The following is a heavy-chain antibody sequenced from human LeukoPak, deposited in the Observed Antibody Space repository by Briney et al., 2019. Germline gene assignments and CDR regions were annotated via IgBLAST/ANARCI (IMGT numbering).Heavy chain of an antibody. D-gene: IGHD1-26*01. CDR3: AKNRGAGSHYYYHMNV. J-gene: IGHJ6*03. CDR2: ISGSGGST. CDR1: GFTFSSYA. V-gene: IGHV3-23*01. Sequence: PGGYLRLSCAASGFTFSSYAMSWVRQAPGKGLEWVSAISGSGGSTYYADPVKGRFTISRDNSKNTLYLQMNSLRAEDTAVYYCAKNRGAGSHYYYHMNVWGKGATVTVSS.